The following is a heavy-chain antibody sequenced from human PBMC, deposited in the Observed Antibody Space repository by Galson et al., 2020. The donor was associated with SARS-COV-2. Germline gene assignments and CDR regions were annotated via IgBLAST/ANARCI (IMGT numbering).Heavy chain of an antibody. CDR3: AKDQGNDYGDQLDY. J-gene: IGHJ4*02. D-gene: IGHD4-17*01. CDR1: GFTFTNYA. CDR2: ISGSGGRT. V-gene: IGHV3-23*01. Sequence: ESLKISCAASGFTFTNYAMSWVRQAPGKGLEWVSGISGSGGRTYYADFGKGRFTISRDNSKNTVYLQMNSLGAGDTALYYCAKDQGNDYGDQLDYWGQGTLVTVSS.